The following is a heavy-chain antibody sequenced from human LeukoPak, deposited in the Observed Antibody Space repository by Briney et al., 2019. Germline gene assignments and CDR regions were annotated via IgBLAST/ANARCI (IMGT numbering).Heavy chain of an antibody. CDR2: IIPIFGTA. J-gene: IGHJ4*02. CDR3: ARAVVYYYDSSGYFVN. D-gene: IGHD3-22*01. CDR1: GGTFSSYA. Sequence: SVKVSCKASGGTFSSYAISWVRQAPGQGLEWMGGIIPIFGTANYAQKFQGRVTITADESTSTAYIELSSLRSEDTAVYYCARAVVYYYDSSGYFVNWGQGTLVTVSS. V-gene: IGHV1-69*13.